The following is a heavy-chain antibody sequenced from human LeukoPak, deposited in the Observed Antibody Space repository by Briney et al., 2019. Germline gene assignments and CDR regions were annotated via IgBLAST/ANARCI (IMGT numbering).Heavy chain of an antibody. Sequence: PSETLSLTCAVYGGSFSGYYWSWIRLPPGKGLEWSGEINHRGSTNYNPSLKSRVTISVDTSKNQFSLKLSSVTGADAAVYYCARHMVRGVIPYYMDVWGKGTTVTVSS. D-gene: IGHD3-10*01. CDR2: INHRGST. CDR1: GGSFSGYY. CDR3: ARHMVRGVIPYYMDV. V-gene: IGHV4-34*01. J-gene: IGHJ6*03.